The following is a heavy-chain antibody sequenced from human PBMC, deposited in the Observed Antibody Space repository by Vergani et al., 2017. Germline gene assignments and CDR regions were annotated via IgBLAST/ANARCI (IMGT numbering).Heavy chain of an antibody. CDR2: ISSSSSYI. CDR3: ARDXGVLLGFGEPLSF. J-gene: IGHJ6*02. V-gene: IGHV3-21*01. Sequence: EVQLVESGGGLVKPGGSLRLSCAASGFTFSSYSMNWVRQAPGKGLEWVSSISSSSSYIYYADSVKGRFTISRDNAKNSLYLQMNSLRAEDTAVYYCARDXGVLLGFGEPLSFWGQGNTVTVSS. CDR1: GFTFSSYS. D-gene: IGHD3-10*01.